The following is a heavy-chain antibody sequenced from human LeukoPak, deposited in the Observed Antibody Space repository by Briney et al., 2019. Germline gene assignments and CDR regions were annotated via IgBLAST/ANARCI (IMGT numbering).Heavy chain of an antibody. CDR1: GFTFSSYS. CDR2: ISSSSSYI. V-gene: IGHV3-21*01. CDR3: AREILAPGKTHDY. J-gene: IGHJ4*02. Sequence: GGSLRLSCAASGFTFSSYSMNWVRQAPGKGLEWVSSISSSSSYIYYADSVKGRFTISRDNAKNTLFLQMNSLSAEDTAVYYCAREILAPGKTHDYWGQGTLVTVSS.